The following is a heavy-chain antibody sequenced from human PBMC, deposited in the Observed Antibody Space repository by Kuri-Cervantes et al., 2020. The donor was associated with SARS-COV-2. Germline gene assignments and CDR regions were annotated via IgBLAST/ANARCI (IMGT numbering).Heavy chain of an antibody. CDR3: ARQIVLVPAAIGDPWPSLDY. CDR2: IYYSGST. CDR1: GGSISSHY. J-gene: IGHJ4*02. V-gene: IGHV4-59*08. Sequence: SETLSLTCTVSGGSISSHYWSWIQQPPGKGLEWIGYIYYSGSTNYNPSLKSRVTISVDTSKNQFSLKLSSVTAADTAVYYCARQIVLVPAAIGDPWPSLDYWGQGTLVTVSS. D-gene: IGHD2-2*01.